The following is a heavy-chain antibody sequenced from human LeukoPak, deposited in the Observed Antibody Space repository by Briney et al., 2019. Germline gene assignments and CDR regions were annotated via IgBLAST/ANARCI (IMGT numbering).Heavy chain of an antibody. CDR3: AREAEYYYYYMDV. Sequence: GGSLRLSCAASRFTFSSYWMHWVRQAPGKGLVWVSRINSDGSSTSYADSVKGRFTISRDNAKNTLYLQMNSLRAEDTAVYYCAREAEYYYYYMDVWGKGTTVTISS. V-gene: IGHV3-74*01. CDR2: INSDGSST. CDR1: RFTFSSYW. J-gene: IGHJ6*03.